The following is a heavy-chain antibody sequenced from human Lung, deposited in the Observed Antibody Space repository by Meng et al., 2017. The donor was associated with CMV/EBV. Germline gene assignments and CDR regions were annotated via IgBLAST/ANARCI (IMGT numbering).Heavy chain of an antibody. J-gene: IGHJ6*02. CDR3: AREVGDWPNFYGMDV. CDR2: IVAILGRA. V-gene: IGHV1-69*05. Sequence: SXXVSXKTPGGTFSYAFSWVRQAPGPGLEWMGGIVAILGRANYAQKFQGRVTISMDESTSTAYMELSTLEAEDTAVYYCAREVGDWPNFYGMDVWGQGPTVTVSS. CDR1: GGTFSYA. D-gene: IGHD2-21*01.